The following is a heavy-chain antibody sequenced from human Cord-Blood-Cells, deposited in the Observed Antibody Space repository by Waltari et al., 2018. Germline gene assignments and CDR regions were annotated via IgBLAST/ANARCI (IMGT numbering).Heavy chain of an antibody. CDR3: ARGGYDYYYYYYMDV. D-gene: IGHD1-26*01. CDR1: GYTFTSYD. J-gene: IGHJ6*03. V-gene: IGHV1-8*03. Sequence: QVQLVQSGAEVKKHGASMKVSCKASGYTFTSYDINWLRQATGQGLEWMGWMNPNSGNTGYAQKCQGRVTITRNTSISTAYMELSSLRSEDTAVYYCARGGYDYYYYYYMDVWGKGTTVTVSS. CDR2: MNPNSGNT.